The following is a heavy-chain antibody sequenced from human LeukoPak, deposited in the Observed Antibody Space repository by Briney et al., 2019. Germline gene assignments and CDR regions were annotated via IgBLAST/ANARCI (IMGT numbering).Heavy chain of an antibody. CDR2: IYHSGHT. D-gene: IGHD2/OR15-2a*01. J-gene: IGHJ5*02. CDR3: ARHPFQYPFDH. CDR1: GASVSSDY. Sequence: SETLSLTCTVSGASVSSDYWSWIRQSPGKGLEWIGYIYHSGHTMSNPSLKSRVSLSLDTSNNQFSLKLSSVTAADTAVYYCARHPFQYPFDHWGQGTVVSISS. V-gene: IGHV4-59*08.